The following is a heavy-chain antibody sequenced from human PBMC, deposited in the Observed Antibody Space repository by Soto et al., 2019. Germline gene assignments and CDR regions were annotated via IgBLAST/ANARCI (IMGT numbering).Heavy chain of an antibody. Sequence: QVQLVQSGAEVKKPGSSVKVSCKASGGTFSSYAISWVRQAPGQGLEWMGGIIPIFGTANYAQTFQGRVMISADKSTSTSYMELSGLRSEDTFVYYCALVQATIFGVDYVMDVWGQGNTVTVSS. CDR3: ALVQATIFGVDYVMDV. CDR1: GGTFSSYA. D-gene: IGHD3-3*01. CDR2: IIPIFGTA. V-gene: IGHV1-69*06. J-gene: IGHJ6*02.